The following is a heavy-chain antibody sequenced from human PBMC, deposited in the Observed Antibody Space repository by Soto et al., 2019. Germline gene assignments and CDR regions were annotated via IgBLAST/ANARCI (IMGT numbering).Heavy chain of an antibody. D-gene: IGHD4-17*01. CDR1: GFTFSSYW. CDR2: INSDGSST. V-gene: IGHV3-74*01. Sequence: EVQLVESGGGLVQPGGSLRLSCAASGFTFSSYWMHWVRQAPGKGLVWVSRINSDGSSTSYADSVKGRFTISRDNTKNTLYLQMNSLRAEDTAVYYCARHYGDSALARYYYYGMDVWGQGTTVTVSS. CDR3: ARHYGDSALARYYYYGMDV. J-gene: IGHJ6*02.